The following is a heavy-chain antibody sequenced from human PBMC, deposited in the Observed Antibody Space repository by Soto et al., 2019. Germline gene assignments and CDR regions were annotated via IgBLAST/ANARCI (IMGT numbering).Heavy chain of an antibody. D-gene: IGHD1-26*01. CDR2: IYPGDSDT. CDR3: ARLSVYYHRGRLQH. Sequence: PGESLKISCKGSGYSFTSYWIGWVRQIPGKGLEWMGIIYPGDSDTRYSPSFQGQVTISADKSISTAYLQWSSLKASDTAMYYCARLSVYYHRGRLQHSAQRALVPVSS. CDR1: GYSFTSYW. J-gene: IGHJ1*01. V-gene: IGHV5-51*01.